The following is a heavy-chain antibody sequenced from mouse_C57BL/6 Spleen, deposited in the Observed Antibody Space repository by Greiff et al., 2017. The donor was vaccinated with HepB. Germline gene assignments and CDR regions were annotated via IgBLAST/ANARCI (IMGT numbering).Heavy chain of an antibody. CDR1: GYTFTEYT. V-gene: IGHV1-62-2*01. Sequence: QVQLQQSGAELVKPGASVKLSCKASGYTFTEYTIHWVKQRSGQGLEWIGWFYPGSGSIKYNEKFKDKATLTADKSYSTVYMELSRLTSEDSAVYFCARHEERASYSNYVGYFDVWGTGTTVTVSS. J-gene: IGHJ1*03. D-gene: IGHD2-5*01. CDR2: FYPGSGSI. CDR3: ARHEERASYSNYVGYFDV.